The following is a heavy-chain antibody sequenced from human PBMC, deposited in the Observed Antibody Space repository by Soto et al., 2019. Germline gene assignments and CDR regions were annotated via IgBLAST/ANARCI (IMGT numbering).Heavy chain of an antibody. V-gene: IGHV3-23*01. J-gene: IGHJ4*02. CDR1: GITFGNYA. CDR3: AKGTSTTWHRAYYY. Sequence: GGSLRLSCAASGITFGNYAMNWVRQAPGKGLECVSGISASGGSTYYADYVQGRFTISSDNSKNTLYLQMNSLRVEDTAVDYCAKGTSTTWHRAYYYWGQGTLVTVSS. D-gene: IGHD6-13*01. CDR2: ISASGGST.